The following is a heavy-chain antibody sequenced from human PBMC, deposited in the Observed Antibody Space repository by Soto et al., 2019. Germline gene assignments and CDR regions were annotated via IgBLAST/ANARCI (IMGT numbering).Heavy chain of an antibody. V-gene: IGHV3-53*04. CDR3: ARGPATVTLYFDY. CDR1: GFTVSSNY. CDR2: IYSGGST. J-gene: IGHJ4*02. D-gene: IGHD4-4*01. Sequence: EVQLVESGGGLVQPGGSLRLSCAASGFTVSSNYMSWVRQAPGKGLEWVSVIYSGGSTYYADSVKGRFTISRHNSKDTLYLQMNSLRAEGTAVYYCARGPATVTLYFDYWGQGTLVTVSS.